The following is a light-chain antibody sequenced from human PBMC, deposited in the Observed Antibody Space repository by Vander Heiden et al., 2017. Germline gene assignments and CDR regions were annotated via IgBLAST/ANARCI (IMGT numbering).Light chain of an antibody. V-gene: IGLV2-11*01. CDR1: GCDVGGDNY. CDR3: CSDAGSDNWV. Sequence: QSDLTQPRPVSGSPGQSVTIPCTGTGCDVGGDNYVSWYQQHPGKARKLMVYDVSKRPAVVPDRFSGSKAGNTASLTISGHQAEEDADYYCCSDAGSDNWVFGGGTKLTVL. J-gene: IGLJ2*01. CDR2: DVS.